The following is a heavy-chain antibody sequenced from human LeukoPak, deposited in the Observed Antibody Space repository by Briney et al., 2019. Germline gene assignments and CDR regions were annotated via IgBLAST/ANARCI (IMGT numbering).Heavy chain of an antibody. D-gene: IGHD3-9*01. CDR1: GYTFTGYY. J-gene: IGHJ4*02. CDR3: ARRGEILTGYYHFDY. Sequence: ASVKVSCKASGYTFTGYYMHWVRQAPGQGLEWMGWINPNSGGTNYAQKFQGWVNMTRDTSISTAYTELSRLRSDDTAVYYCARRGEILTGYYHFDYWGQGTLVTVSS. V-gene: IGHV1-2*04. CDR2: INPNSGGT.